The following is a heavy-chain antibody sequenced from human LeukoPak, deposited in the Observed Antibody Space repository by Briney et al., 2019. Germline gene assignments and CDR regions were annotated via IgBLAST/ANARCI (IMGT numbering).Heavy chain of an antibody. J-gene: IGHJ4*02. V-gene: IGHV4-61*05. CDR2: IYYSGST. CDR1: GGSMSRSIYY. D-gene: IGHD3-3*01. Sequence: PSETLSLTCAVSGGSMSRSIYYWGWIRQPPGKGLEWIGYIYYSGSTNYNPSLKSRVTISVDTSKNQFSLKLSSVTAADTAVYYCAAEEGTIFGVRIFDYWGQGTLVTVSS. CDR3: AAEEGTIFGVRIFDY.